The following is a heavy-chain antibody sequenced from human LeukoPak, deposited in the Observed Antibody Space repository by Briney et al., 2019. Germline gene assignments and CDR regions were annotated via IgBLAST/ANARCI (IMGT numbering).Heavy chain of an antibody. D-gene: IGHD3-22*01. V-gene: IGHV1-69*04. J-gene: IGHJ4*02. CDR2: IIPILGIA. CDR3: ASRGYKVYDSSGYYGY. CDR1: GGTFSSYA. Sequence: GSSVKVSCKASGGTFSSYAISWVRQAPGQGLEWMGRIIPILGIANYAQKFQGRVTITADKSTSTAYMELSSLRSEDTAVYYCASRGYKVYDSSGYYGYWGQGTLVTVS.